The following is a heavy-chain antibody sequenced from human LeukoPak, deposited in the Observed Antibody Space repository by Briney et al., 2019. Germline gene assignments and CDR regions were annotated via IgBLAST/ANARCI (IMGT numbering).Heavy chain of an antibody. V-gene: IGHV4-30-4*08. D-gene: IGHD4-17*01. J-gene: IGHJ6*02. Sequence: SETLSLTCAAHDGSFSDYYWSWIRQPPGKGLEWIGYIYYSGSTYYNPSPKSRVTISVDTSKNQFSLKLSSVTAADTAVYYCARDSQADYGDYDYYYYGMDVWGQGTTVTVSS. CDR1: DGSFSDYY. CDR2: IYYSGST. CDR3: ARDSQADYGDYDYYYYGMDV.